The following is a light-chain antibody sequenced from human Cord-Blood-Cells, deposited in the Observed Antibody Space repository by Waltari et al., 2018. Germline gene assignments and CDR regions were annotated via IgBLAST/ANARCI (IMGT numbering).Light chain of an antibody. CDR2: DAS. CDR3: QQRSNWPPFT. V-gene: IGKV3-11*01. CDR1: QSVSSY. J-gene: IGKJ3*01. Sequence: IVLTYSPATPSLSSGARASVCCRASQSVSSYLAWYQQKPGQAPRLLIYDASNRATGIPARFSGSGSGTDFTLTISSLEPEDFAVYYCQQRSNWPPFTFGPGTKVEIK.